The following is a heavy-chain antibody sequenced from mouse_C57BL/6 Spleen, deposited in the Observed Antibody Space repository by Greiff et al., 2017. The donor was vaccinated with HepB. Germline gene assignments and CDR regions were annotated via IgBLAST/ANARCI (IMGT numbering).Heavy chain of an antibody. J-gene: IGHJ3*01. CDR2: IYPGSGST. CDR3: ARSTQVVGPFAD. Sequence: QVQLQQPGAELVKPGASVKMSCKASGYTFTSYWITWVKQRPGQGLEWIGDIYPGSGSTNYNEKFKGKATLTVDTASSTAYMQLSSLTSEDSAVYYCARSTQVVGPFADWGQGTLVTVSA. CDR1: GYTFTSYW. D-gene: IGHD1-1*01. V-gene: IGHV1-55*01.